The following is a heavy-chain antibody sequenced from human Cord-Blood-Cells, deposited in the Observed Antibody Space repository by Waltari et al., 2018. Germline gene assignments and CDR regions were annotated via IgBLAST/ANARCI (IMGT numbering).Heavy chain of an antibody. CDR1: GGSFNGYY. V-gene: IGHV4-34*01. CDR2: INHSGST. CDR3: ARGIRGNSNYDWFDP. J-gene: IGHJ5*02. Sequence: QVQLQQWGAGLLKPSETLSLPCAVYGGSFNGYYWSWIRKPPGKGLEWIGEINHSGSTNYNPSLKSRVTISVDTSKNQFSLKLSSVTAADTAVYYCARGIRGNSNYDWFDPLGQGTLVTVSS. D-gene: IGHD4-4*01.